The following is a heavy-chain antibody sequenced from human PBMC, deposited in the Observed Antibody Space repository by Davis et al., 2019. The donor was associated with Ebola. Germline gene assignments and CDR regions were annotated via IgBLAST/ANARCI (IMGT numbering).Heavy chain of an antibody. J-gene: IGHJ3*02. CDR3: VKDRSGSYAFDI. Sequence: PGGSLRLSCSASGFTLSSSAMHWVRQAPGKGLEYVSGLNDYGDRIHYGDSVKGRFTISRDISKNTLFLQISSLRAEDTALYYCVKDRSGSYAFDIWGQGAMVTVSS. D-gene: IGHD3-10*01. CDR2: LNDYGDRI. V-gene: IGHV3-64D*08. CDR1: GFTLSSSA.